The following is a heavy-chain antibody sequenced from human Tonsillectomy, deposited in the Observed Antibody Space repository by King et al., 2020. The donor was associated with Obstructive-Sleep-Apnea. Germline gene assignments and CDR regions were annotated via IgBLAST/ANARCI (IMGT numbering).Heavy chain of an antibody. CDR1: NFIFSPFA. CDR2: FSLVGRI. V-gene: IGHV3-30*18. CDR3: AKDIGNSGFLHNGMDV. Sequence: VQLVESGGGLVRLGGPLKPPGLPPNFIFSPFALPWFARAQAKGRNWLTLFSLVGRIQTSEDSVKGRFTISRDNSKKTLYLQMNSLSSEDTAVYYCAKDIGNSGFLHNGMDVWGQGTTVAVSS. J-gene: IGHJ6*02. D-gene: IGHD6-19*01.